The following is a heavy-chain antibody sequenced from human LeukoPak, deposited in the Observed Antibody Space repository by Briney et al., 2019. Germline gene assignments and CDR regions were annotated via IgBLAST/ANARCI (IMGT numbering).Heavy chain of an antibody. V-gene: IGHV2-5*02. Sequence: SGPTLVNPTQTLTLTCTFSGFSLSTSGGGVGGIRQPPGKALEWLALIYWDDDKRYSPSLKSRLTITKDTSKNQVVLTMTNMDPVDTATYYCAHTLFSSGDSSGYYYLGAFDIWGQGTMVTVSS. CDR1: GFSLSTSGGG. D-gene: IGHD3-22*01. CDR2: IYWDDDK. CDR3: AHTLFSSGDSSGYYYLGAFDI. J-gene: IGHJ3*02.